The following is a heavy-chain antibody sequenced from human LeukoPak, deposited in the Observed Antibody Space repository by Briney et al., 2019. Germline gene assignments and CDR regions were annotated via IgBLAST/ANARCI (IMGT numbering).Heavy chain of an antibody. CDR1: GFTFSSSA. Sequence: GGSLRLSCAASGFTFSSSAMSWVRQAPGKGLEWVALISYDESDKYYADSVKGRFTTSRDNSKNTMYLQMNSLRAEDTATYYCAKDLALEGYYYGMDVWGQGTTVTVSS. V-gene: IGHV3-30*18. D-gene: IGHD3-3*01. J-gene: IGHJ6*02. CDR3: AKDLALEGYYYGMDV. CDR2: ISYDESDK.